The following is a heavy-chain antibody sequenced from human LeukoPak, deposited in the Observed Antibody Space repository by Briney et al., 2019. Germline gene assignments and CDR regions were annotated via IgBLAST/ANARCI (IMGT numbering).Heavy chain of an antibody. CDR1: GGTFSSYA. Sequence: ASVKVSCKASGGTFSSYAISWVRQAPRQGLEWMGRIIPILGIANYAQKFQGRVTITADKSTSTAYMELSSLRSEDTAVYYCAIGTAWFDPWAQGTLVTVSS. CDR2: IIPILGIA. V-gene: IGHV1-69*04. CDR3: AIGTAWFDP. J-gene: IGHJ5*02. D-gene: IGHD5-18*01.